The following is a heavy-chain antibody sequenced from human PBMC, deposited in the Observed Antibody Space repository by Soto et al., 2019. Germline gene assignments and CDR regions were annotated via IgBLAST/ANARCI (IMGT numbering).Heavy chain of an antibody. Sequence: EVQLVESGEDLVQPGGSLRLSCAASGFSFSSYWMSWVRQAPGKGLEWVANIKQDGREKYYVDSVKGRFTISRDNAENSLYLHMNSLRVDDTAVYYCARPLGWRDAFDICGQGTMVTVSS. D-gene: IGHD6-19*01. CDR1: GFSFSSYW. CDR3: ARPLGWRDAFDI. J-gene: IGHJ3*02. CDR2: IKQDGREK. V-gene: IGHV3-7*01.